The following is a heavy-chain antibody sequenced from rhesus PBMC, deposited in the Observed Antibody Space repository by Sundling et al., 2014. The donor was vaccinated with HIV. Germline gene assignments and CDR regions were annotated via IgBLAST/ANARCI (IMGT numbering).Heavy chain of an antibody. V-gene: IGHV4-165*02. J-gene: IGHJ4*01. CDR3: ARKTYVSGWDPFDY. D-gene: IGHD6-31*01. Sequence: QVQLQESGPGLVKPSETLSLTCAVSGGSISDSYYWNWIRQPPGKGLEWIGYIGGSDGSTDYNPSLKSRVTIARDTSKNQFSLRLSSVTAADTAVYYCARKTYVSGWDPFDYWGQGVLVIVSS. CDR1: GGSISDSYY. CDR2: IGGSDGST.